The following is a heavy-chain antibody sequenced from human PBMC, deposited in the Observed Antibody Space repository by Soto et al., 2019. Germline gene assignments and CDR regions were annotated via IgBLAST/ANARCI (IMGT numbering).Heavy chain of an antibody. CDR3: AREVGCDFWSGYHASWCYMDV. CDR2: IDPSGGVT. V-gene: IGHV1-46*01. CDR1: GYTFTKFH. J-gene: IGHJ6*03. D-gene: IGHD3-3*01. Sequence: ASVKVSCKASGYTFTKFHIHWVRQAPGQGLEWMGMIDPSGGVTRDAQRFQGRITMTSDTSTSSVYMELRGLTSEDTAVYYCAREVGCDFWSGYHASWCYMDVWGKGTTVTVSS.